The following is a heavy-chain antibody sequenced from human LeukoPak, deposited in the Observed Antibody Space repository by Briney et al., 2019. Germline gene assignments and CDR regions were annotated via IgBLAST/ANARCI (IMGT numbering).Heavy chain of an antibody. V-gene: IGHV1-2*02. CDR3: ARDLGGYSYGFIDY. CDR2: INPNSGGT. D-gene: IGHD5-18*01. CDR1: GYTFTGYY. J-gene: IGHJ4*02. Sequence: APVKVSCKASGYTFTGYYMHWVRQAPGQGLERMGWINPNSGGTNYAQKFQGRVTMTRDTSISTAYMELSRLRSDDTAVYYCARDLGGYSYGFIDYWGQGTLVTVSS.